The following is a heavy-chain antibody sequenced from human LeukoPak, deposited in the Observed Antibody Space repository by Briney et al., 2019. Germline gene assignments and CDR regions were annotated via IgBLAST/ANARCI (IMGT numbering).Heavy chain of an antibody. J-gene: IGHJ6*02. D-gene: IGHD3-3*01. CDR1: GGSLRSYY. CDR2: IYTSGST. CDR3: ARESRATIFGVVIRDYYYGMDV. Sequence: PSETLSLTCTVSGGSLRSYYWSWIRQPAGKGLEWIGRIYTSGSTNYNPSLKSRVTMSVDTSKNQFSLKLSSVTAADTAVYYCARESRATIFGVVIRDYYYGMDVWDQGTTVTVSS. V-gene: IGHV4-4*07.